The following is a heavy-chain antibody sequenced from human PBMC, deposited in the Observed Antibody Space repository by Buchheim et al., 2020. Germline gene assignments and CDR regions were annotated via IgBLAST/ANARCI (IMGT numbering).Heavy chain of an antibody. CDR3: ARGVRRDGYLGYFDL. Sequence: QVQLQESGPGLVKPSETLSLTCTVSGGSISSYYWSWIRQPPGKGLEWIGYIYYSGSTNYNPSLKSRVTISVDTSKNQFSLKLSSVTAADTAVYYCARGVRRDGYLGYFDLWGRGTL. CDR2: IYYSGST. D-gene: IGHD5-24*01. J-gene: IGHJ2*01. CDR1: GGSISSYY. V-gene: IGHV4-59*01.